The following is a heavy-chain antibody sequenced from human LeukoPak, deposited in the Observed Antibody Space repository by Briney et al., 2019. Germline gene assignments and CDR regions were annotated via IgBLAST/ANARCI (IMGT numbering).Heavy chain of an antibody. CDR1: GGSISSYY. CDR2: IHTSGST. CDR3: ARGNMATQLVEY. J-gene: IGHJ4*02. V-gene: IGHV4-4*07. Sequence: SETLSLTCTVSGGSISSYYWSWIRQPAGKGLEWIGRIHTSGSTNYNPSLKSRVTMSVDTSKNQFSLKLSSVTAADTAVYYCARGNMATQLVEYWGQGTLVTVSS. D-gene: IGHD5-24*01.